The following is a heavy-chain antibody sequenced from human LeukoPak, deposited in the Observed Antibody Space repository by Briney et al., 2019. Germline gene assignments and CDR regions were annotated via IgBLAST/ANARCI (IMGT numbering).Heavy chain of an antibody. D-gene: IGHD3-10*01. CDR3: ARDGWFGIPDYYYYGMDV. CDR2: XXXXXSTI. V-gene: IGHV3-11*01. CDR1: XXXXY. J-gene: IGHJ6*02. Sequence: XXXXYMSWXRQAPGEXXXXVXXXXXXXSTIYYADSVKGGFTISRENAKNSLYLQMNSLRAEDTAVYYCARDGWFGIPDYYYYGMDVWGQGTTVTVSS.